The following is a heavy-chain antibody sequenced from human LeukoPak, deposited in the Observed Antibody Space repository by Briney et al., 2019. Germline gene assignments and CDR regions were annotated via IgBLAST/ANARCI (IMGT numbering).Heavy chain of an antibody. D-gene: IGHD4-23*01. Sequence: GESLKISCKTSGYSFTTYWIALVRQMPGKGLEWMGIIYPGDSDTRYSPSFQGQVTISADKSISSAYLQWSSLKASDTAMYYCARHRGGMTTVITPIDYWGQGTLVTVSS. J-gene: IGHJ4*02. CDR3: ARHRGGMTTVITPIDY. CDR1: GYSFTTYW. V-gene: IGHV5-51*01. CDR2: IYPGDSDT.